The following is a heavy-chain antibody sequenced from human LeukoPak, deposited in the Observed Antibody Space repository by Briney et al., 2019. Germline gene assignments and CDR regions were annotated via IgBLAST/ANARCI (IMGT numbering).Heavy chain of an antibody. CDR1: GGSFSGYY. CDR3: ASSPLYYYDSSGYQFDY. D-gene: IGHD3-22*01. Sequence: SETLSLTCAVYGGSFSGYYWSWVRQPPGEGLEWIGEINHSGSTNYNPSLKSRVTISVDTSKNQFSLKLSSVTAADTAVYYCASSPLYYYDSSGYQFDYWGQGTLVTVSS. CDR2: INHSGST. V-gene: IGHV4-34*01. J-gene: IGHJ4*02.